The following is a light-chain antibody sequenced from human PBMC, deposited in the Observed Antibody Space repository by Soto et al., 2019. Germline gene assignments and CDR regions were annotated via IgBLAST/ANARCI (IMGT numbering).Light chain of an antibody. CDR1: QSITIY. CDR3: QQSYSTLWT. V-gene: IGKV1-39*01. Sequence: DIQMTQSPSSLSASVGDRVTITCRASQSITIYLNWYQQKPGEAPNLLIFGASTLQSGVPSRFSGSGSGTDFTLTISSRQPEDFATYYCQQSYSTLWTFGQGTKVEIK. J-gene: IGKJ1*01. CDR2: GAS.